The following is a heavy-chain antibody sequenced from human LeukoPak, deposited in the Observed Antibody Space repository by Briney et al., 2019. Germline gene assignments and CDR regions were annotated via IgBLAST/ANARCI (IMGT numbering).Heavy chain of an antibody. CDR3: ARGPGRIAAAGLYYFDY. Sequence: SETLSLTCAVYGGSLSGYYWSWIRQPPGKGLESIGEINHSGSTNYNPSLTSRVTISVDTSKNQFSLKLSSVTAADTAVYYCARGPGRIAAAGLYYFDYWGQGTLVTVSS. J-gene: IGHJ4*02. CDR1: GGSLSGYY. D-gene: IGHD6-13*01. V-gene: IGHV4-34*01. CDR2: INHSGST.